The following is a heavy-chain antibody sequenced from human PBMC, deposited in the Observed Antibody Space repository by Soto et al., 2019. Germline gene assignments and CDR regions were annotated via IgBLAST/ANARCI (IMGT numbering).Heavy chain of an antibody. J-gene: IGHJ5*02. Sequence: ASETLSLTCTVSGGSISSYYWSWIRQPPGKGLEWIGYIYYSGSTNYNPSLKSRVTISVDTSKNQFSLKLSSVTAADTAVYYCARADIPDNWFDPWGQGTLVTVSS. CDR1: GGSISSYY. D-gene: IGHD2-15*01. CDR2: IYYSGST. V-gene: IGHV4-59*01. CDR3: ARADIPDNWFDP.